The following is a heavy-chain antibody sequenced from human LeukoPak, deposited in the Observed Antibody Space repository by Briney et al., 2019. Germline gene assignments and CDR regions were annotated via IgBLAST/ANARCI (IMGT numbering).Heavy chain of an antibody. J-gene: IGHJ4*02. CDR1: GFTFSSYE. Sequence: GGSLRLSCAASGFTFSSYEMNWVRQAPGKGLEWVSYISSSGSTIYYADSVKGRFTISRDNAKNSLYLQMNSLRAEDTAVYYCARVERIAAAYDYWGQGTLVTVSP. CDR3: ARVERIAAAYDY. CDR2: ISSSGSTI. V-gene: IGHV3-48*03. D-gene: IGHD6-13*01.